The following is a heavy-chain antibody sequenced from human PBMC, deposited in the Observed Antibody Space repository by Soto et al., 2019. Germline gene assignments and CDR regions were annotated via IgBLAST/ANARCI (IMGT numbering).Heavy chain of an antibody. CDR3: AKLGVRLATAGVDF. J-gene: IGHJ4*02. D-gene: IGHD6-13*01. CDR2: ISGSGGST. CDR1: GFTFSSYV. V-gene: IGHV3-23*01. Sequence: GGSLRLSCAVSGFTFSSYVMYWVRQAPGRGLEWVSAISGSGGSTYYADSVKGRFTISRDNSKDTLYFQMNSLRAEDTAVYYYAKLGVRLATAGVDFWGQGTLVTVSS.